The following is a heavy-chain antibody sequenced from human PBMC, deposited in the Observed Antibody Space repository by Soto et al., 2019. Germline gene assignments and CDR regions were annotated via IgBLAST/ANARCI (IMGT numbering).Heavy chain of an antibody. CDR1: GGSVSSGSYY. CDR3: ARRDYYDSSGYIYNWFDP. J-gene: IGHJ5*02. D-gene: IGHD3-22*01. V-gene: IGHV4-61*01. Sequence: QVQLQESGPGLVKPSETLSLTCTVSGGSVSSGSYYWSWIRQPPGKGLEWIGYIYYSGSTNYNPSLKSRVTISVDTSKNQFSLKLSSVTAADTAGYYCARRDYYDSSGYIYNWFDPWGQGTLVTVSS. CDR2: IYYSGST.